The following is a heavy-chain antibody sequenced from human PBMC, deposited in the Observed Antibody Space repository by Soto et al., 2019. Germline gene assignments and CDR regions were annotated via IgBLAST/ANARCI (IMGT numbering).Heavy chain of an antibody. J-gene: IGHJ6*02. Sequence: ASVKVSCKASGYTFTSYGISWVRQAPGQGLEWMGWISAYNGNTNYAQKLQGRVTMTTDTSTSTAYMELSSLRSEDTAVYYCARGVGYYGSGSYYNESEMYYYYDMDVWGQGTTVTVSS. CDR1: GYTFTSYG. V-gene: IGHV1-18*01. D-gene: IGHD3-10*01. CDR3: ARGVGYYGSGSYYNESEMYYYYDMDV. CDR2: ISAYNGNT.